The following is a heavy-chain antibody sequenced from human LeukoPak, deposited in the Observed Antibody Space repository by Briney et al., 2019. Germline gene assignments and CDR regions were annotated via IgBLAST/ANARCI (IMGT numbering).Heavy chain of an antibody. CDR1: GFTFSSYS. V-gene: IGHV3-21*01. Sequence: GGSLRLSCAASGFTFSSYSMNWFRQAPGKGLEWVSSISSSSSYIYYADPVKGRFTISRDNAKNSLYLQMNSLRAEDTAVYYCARDRGGYCSSTSCSTSYYFDYWGQGTLVTVSS. D-gene: IGHD2-2*01. CDR2: ISSSSSYI. J-gene: IGHJ4*02. CDR3: ARDRGGYCSSTSCSTSYYFDY.